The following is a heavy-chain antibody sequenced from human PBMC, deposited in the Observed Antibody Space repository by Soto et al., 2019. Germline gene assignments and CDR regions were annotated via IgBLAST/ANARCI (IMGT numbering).Heavy chain of an antibody. CDR1: GGSISSSNW. CDR3: ASHGVVPYYYYGMDV. CDR2: IYHSGST. V-gene: IGHV4-4*02. J-gene: IGHJ6*02. Sequence: NPSETLSLTCAVSGGSISSSNWWSWVRQPPGKGLEWIGEIYHSGSTNYNPSLKSRVTISVDKSKNQFSLKLSSVTAADTAVYYCASHGVVPYYYYGMDVWGQGTTVTVSS. D-gene: IGHD3-3*01.